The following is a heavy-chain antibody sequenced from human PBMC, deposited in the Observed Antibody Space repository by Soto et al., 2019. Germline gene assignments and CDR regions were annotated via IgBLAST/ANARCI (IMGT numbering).Heavy chain of an antibody. V-gene: IGHV1-69*13. CDR3: ARVMPYYDFWSGRPQRYYFDY. Sequence: SVKVSCKASGGTFSSYAISWVRQAPGQGLEWMGGIIPIFGTANYAQKFQGRVTITADESTSTAYMELSSLRSEDTAVYYCARVMPYYDFWSGRPQRYYFDYWGQGTLVTVSS. CDR2: IIPIFGTA. CDR1: GGTFSSYA. J-gene: IGHJ4*02. D-gene: IGHD3-3*01.